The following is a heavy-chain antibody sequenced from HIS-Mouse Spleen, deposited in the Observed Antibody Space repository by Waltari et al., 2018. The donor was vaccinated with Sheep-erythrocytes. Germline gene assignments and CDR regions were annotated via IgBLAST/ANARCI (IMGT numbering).Heavy chain of an antibody. CDR1: GVTFSSYS. D-gene: IGHD6-6*01. J-gene: IGHJ3*02. Sequence: EVQLVESGGGLVKPGGSLRLACAASGVTFSSYSMNWVRQAPGKWLEWVSSISSSSSYIYYADSVKGRFTISRDNANNSLYLQMNSLRAEDTAVYYCARDSTSDAFDIWCQGTMVTVSS. CDR2: ISSSSSYI. CDR3: ARDSTSDAFDI. V-gene: IGHV3-21*01.